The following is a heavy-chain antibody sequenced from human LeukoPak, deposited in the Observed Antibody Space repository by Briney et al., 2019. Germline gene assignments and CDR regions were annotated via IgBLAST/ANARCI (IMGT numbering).Heavy chain of an antibody. CDR3: ARVSFGSGSSLDY. Sequence: PSETLSLTCSVSGGSIKSHYYTWIRQPAGKGLEWIGRIYTSGSTNYNPSLKSRVTISVDTSKNQFSLKLSSVTAADTAVYYCARVSFGSGSSLDYWGQGTLVTVSS. D-gene: IGHD3-10*01. CDR2: IYTSGST. CDR1: GGSIKSHY. J-gene: IGHJ4*02. V-gene: IGHV4-4*07.